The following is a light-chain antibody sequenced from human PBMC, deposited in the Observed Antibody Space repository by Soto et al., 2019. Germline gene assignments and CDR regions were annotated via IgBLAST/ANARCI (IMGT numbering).Light chain of an antibody. J-gene: IGLJ3*02. CDR2: TND. CDR3: ATWDDNLNGPV. CDR1: GSNIGSNT. V-gene: IGLV1-44*01. Sequence: QSVLTQPPSASGTPGQRVTISCSGSGSNIGSNTVNWYQHLPGTAPKVLINTNDQRPSGVPDRFSGSKSGTSASLAISGLQSEDEADYYCATWDDNLNGPVFGGGTKVTVL.